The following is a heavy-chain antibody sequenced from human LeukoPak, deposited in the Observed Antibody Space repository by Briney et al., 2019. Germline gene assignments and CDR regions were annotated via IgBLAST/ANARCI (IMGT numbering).Heavy chain of an antibody. D-gene: IGHD3-22*01. Sequence: SETLSLTCTVSGGSISSGGYYWSWIRQHPGKGLEWIGNIYYSGSTYYNPSLKSRVTISVDTSKNQFSLKLSSVTAADTAVYYCARGRYYYDSSGYKQPFDYWGQGTLVTVSS. CDR1: GGSISSGGYY. V-gene: IGHV4-31*03. J-gene: IGHJ4*02. CDR2: IYYSGST. CDR3: ARGRYYYDSSGYKQPFDY.